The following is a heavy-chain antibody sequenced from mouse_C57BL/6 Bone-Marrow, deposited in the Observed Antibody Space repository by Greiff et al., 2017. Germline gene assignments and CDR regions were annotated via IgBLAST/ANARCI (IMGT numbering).Heavy chain of an antibody. J-gene: IGHJ2*01. CDR1: GYTFTSYW. CDR3: ARGDNGTTYFDY. Sequence: VQLQQPGAELVRPGSSVKLSCKASGYTFTSYWMHWVKQRPIQGLEWIGNIDPSDSETHYNQKFKDKATLTVDKSSSTAYMQLSSLTSEDSAVYYGARGDNGTTYFDYWGQGTTLTVSS. D-gene: IGHD3-3*01. V-gene: IGHV1-52*01. CDR2: IDPSDSET.